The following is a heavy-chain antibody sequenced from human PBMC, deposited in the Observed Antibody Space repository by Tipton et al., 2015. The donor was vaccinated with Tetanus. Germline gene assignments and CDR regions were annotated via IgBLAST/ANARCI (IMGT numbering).Heavy chain of an antibody. CDR2: ISSSSSTI. D-gene: IGHD6-19*01. CDR1: GFTFSDYT. Sequence: SLRLSCVGSGFTFSDYTMNWVRQAPGKGLEWVSYISSSSSTIYYADSVKGRFTISRDNAKNSLYLQMNSLRAEDTAVYYCARDSGGWDYYYYGMDVWGQGTTVTVSS. J-gene: IGHJ6*02. CDR3: ARDSGGWDYYYYGMDV. V-gene: IGHV3-48*01.